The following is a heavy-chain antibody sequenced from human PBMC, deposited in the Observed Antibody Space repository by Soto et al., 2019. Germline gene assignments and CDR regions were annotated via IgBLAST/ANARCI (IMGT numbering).Heavy chain of an antibody. D-gene: IGHD3-10*01. CDR1: GFTFSTYA. Sequence: GGSLRLSCAASGFTFSTYAMSWVRQAPGKGLEWVSAVSGSGDSTYSADSVRGRFTISRDNSINTLYLQMNNLGYEDTAVYYFVCPGGDGVFDAYDIWGQGTMVTVSS. J-gene: IGHJ3*02. V-gene: IGHV3-23*01. CDR3: VCPGGDGVFDAYDI. CDR2: VSGSGDST.